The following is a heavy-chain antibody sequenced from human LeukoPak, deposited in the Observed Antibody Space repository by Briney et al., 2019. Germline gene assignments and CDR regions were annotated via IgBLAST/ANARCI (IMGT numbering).Heavy chain of an antibody. Sequence: SETLSLTCAVYGGSFSGYYWSWISQPPGKGLEWIGEINHSGSTNYNPSLKSRVTISVDTSKNQFSLKLSSVTAADTAVYYCARGMITFGGVIVTWGQGTLVTVSS. J-gene: IGHJ5*02. CDR1: GGSFSGYY. CDR2: INHSGST. V-gene: IGHV4-34*01. CDR3: ARGMITFGGVIVT. D-gene: IGHD3-16*02.